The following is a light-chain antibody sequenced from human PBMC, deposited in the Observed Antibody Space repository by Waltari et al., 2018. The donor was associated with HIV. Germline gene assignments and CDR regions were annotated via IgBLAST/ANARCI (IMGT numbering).Light chain of an antibody. V-gene: IGKV1-33*01. J-gene: IGKJ4*01. Sequence: DIRMTQSPSSLSASVGDRVTITCQASHDISKSLNWYQQKPGTAPKVLIYDTYNLERGVPSRFSGSGSGTDFTFTISSLQPDDIATYYCQQYDSLPLTFGGGTKVEIK. CDR1: HDISKS. CDR2: DTY. CDR3: QQYDSLPLT.